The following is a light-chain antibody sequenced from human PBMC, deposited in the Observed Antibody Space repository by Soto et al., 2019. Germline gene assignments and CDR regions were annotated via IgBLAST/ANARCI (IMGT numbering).Light chain of an antibody. J-gene: IGLJ2*01. CDR2: ANN. CDR3: SSCAGRNNLV. CDR1: TSNIGAGYD. Sequence: QSVLTQPPSVSGAPGQRVTIPCTGSTSNIGAGYDVHWYQQVSGTAPKLLIYANNNRPSGVPDRFSGSKSGTSATLAITGLQAEDETDYYCSSCAGRNNLVFGGGTKLTVL. V-gene: IGLV1-40*01.